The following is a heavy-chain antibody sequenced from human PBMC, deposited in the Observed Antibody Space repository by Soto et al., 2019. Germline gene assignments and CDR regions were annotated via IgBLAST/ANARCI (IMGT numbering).Heavy chain of an antibody. D-gene: IGHD5-18*01. V-gene: IGHV4-31*11. J-gene: IGHJ5*02. CDR3: AREDAASTARWFDA. CDR2: IYSSGST. Sequence: PSETLSLTCAVSGGSIISASYSLNWIRQSPGRGLEWIGHIYSSGSTYYNPSLKSRVSISVDTSNNQFSLKLTSVTAADTAVYFCAREDAASTARWFDAWGQGILFTVSS. CDR1: GGSIISASYS.